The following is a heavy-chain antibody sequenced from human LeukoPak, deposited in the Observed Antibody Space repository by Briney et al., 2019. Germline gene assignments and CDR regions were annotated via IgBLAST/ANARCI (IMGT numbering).Heavy chain of an antibody. CDR1: VGSINSGNW. Sequence: SGTLSLTCAVSVGSINSGNWWSWVRQSPGRGLEWIGEIYHNGTPNYNPSLKSRVTISADTFKNHFSLKMTSVTAADTAVYYCATAPILRGEGGEHYKYGMDVWGQGTTVIVSS. D-gene: IGHD2-2*02. CDR3: ATAPILRGEGGEHYKYGMDV. V-gene: IGHV4-4*02. J-gene: IGHJ6*02. CDR2: IYHNGTP.